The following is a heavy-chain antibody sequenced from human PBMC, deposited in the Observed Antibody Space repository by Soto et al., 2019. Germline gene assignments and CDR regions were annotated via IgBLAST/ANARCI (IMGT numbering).Heavy chain of an antibody. V-gene: IGHV5-10-1*01. Sequence: GESMKISGKVSGYSFASQWISWVRHVPGKGQEWMGRIDLSESYTTYNPSFQGHVTFSADKSITTAYLQWRSLEASDTAIYYCATQGVTTDYFGYWGQGSLVTVSS. J-gene: IGHJ4*02. CDR1: GYSFASQW. D-gene: IGHD3-10*01. CDR3: ATQGVTTDYFGY. CDR2: IDLSESYT.